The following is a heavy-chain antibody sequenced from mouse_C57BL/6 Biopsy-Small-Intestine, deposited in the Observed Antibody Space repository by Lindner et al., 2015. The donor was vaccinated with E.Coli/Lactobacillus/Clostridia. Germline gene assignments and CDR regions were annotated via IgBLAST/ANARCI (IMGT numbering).Heavy chain of an antibody. CDR1: GISITTGNYR. CDR2: IYFSGTI. V-gene: IGHV3-5*01. Sequence: VQLQESGPGLVKPSQTVFLTCTVTGISITTGNYRWSWIRQFPGNKLEWIGYIYFSGTITYNPSLTSRTTITRDTPKNQFFLEMNSLTAEDTATYFCARDGAYDGYFDVWGTGTTVTVSS. CDR3: ARDGAYDGYFDV. D-gene: IGHD2-12*01. J-gene: IGHJ1*03.